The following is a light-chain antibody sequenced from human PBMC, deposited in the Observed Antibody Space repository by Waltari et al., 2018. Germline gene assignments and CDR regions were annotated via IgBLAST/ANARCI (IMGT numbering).Light chain of an antibody. V-gene: IGLV1-47*01. CDR3: AAWDDSRSVV. Sequence: QSLLTQSPSASGTPGQRVSISCSGSSSNIGNNHVYWYQPFPGTAPRLLIYASDRRPSGVPERFSASKAGTSASLAISGLRSEDEADYYCAAWDDSRSVVFGGGTRLTVL. J-gene: IGLJ2*01. CDR2: ASD. CDR1: SSNIGNNH.